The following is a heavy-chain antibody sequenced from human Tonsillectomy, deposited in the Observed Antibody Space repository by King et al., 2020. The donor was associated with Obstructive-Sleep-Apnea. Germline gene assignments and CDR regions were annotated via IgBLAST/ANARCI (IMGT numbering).Heavy chain of an antibody. CDR3: AKDPTERFGRGNWFDP. CDR2: ISGSGGST. CDR1: GFTFSSYA. V-gene: IGHV3-23*04. D-gene: IGHD3-10*01. J-gene: IGHJ5*02. Sequence: VQLVESGGGLVQPGGSLRLSCAASGFTFSSYAMSWVRQAPGKGLEWVSAISGSGGSTYYADSVKGRFTISRDNSKNTLYLQMNSLRAEDTAVYYCAKDPTERFGRGNWFDPWGQGTLVTVSS.